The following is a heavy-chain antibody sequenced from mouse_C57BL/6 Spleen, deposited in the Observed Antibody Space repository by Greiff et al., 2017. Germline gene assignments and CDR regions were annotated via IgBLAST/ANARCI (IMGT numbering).Heavy chain of an antibody. D-gene: IGHD2-14*01. V-gene: IGHV5-17*01. CDR3: ARRYGVLGYFDF. CDR2: ISSGSSTI. J-gene: IGHJ1*03. CDR1: GFTFSDYG. Sequence: EVKLMESGGGLVKPGGSLKLSCAASGFTFSDYGMHWVRQAPEKGLEWVAYISSGSSTIYYADTVKGRFTISRDNAKNTLFLQMTSLRSEDTAMYYCARRYGVLGYFDFWGTGTMVTVSS.